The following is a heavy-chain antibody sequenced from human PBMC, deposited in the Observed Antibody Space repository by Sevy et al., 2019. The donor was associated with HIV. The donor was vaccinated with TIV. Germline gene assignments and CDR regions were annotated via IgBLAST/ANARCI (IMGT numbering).Heavy chain of an antibody. CDR1: GFRFSNAW. Sequence: GGSLRLSCTTSGFRFSNAWMSWVRQAPGKGLEWVGRSKSKTDGGTTDYAAPVKGRFTISRDDSKNRLYLEMNTLKTEDTAVYYCATVFFCGGGRGYSPHLDYWGQGTLVTVSS. V-gene: IGHV3-15*01. D-gene: IGHD2-15*01. CDR2: SKSKTDGGTT. J-gene: IGHJ4*02. CDR3: ATVFFCGGGRGYSPHLDY.